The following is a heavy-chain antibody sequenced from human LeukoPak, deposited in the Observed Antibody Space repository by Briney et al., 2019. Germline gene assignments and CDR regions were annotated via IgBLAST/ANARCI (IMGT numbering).Heavy chain of an antibody. V-gene: IGHV3-11*01. D-gene: IGHD3-22*01. CDR2: ISSSDGTI. CDR1: GFTFSDYY. CDR3: ARVTYYFDTSGYYPGYYFDY. Sequence: GGSLRLSCAASGFTFSDYYMTWIRQAPGKGLEWVSYISSSDGTIYYADSVKGRFTISRDNAKNSLYLQMTNLTAEDTAVYYCARVTYYFDTSGYYPGYYFDYWGQGTLVTVSS. J-gene: IGHJ4*02.